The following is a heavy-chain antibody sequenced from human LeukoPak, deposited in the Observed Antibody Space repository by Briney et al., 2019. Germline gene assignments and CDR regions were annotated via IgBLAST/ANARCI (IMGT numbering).Heavy chain of an antibody. D-gene: IGHD5-24*01. V-gene: IGHV1-18*01. CDR1: GYTFTSYG. Sequence: ASVKVSCKASGYTFTSYGISWVRQAPGQGLEWMGWISAYNGNTNYAQKLQGRVTMTTDTSTSTAYMELRSLRSDDTAVYCCARLRTPLRWLQLSINDYWGQGTLVTVSS. J-gene: IGHJ4*02. CDR2: ISAYNGNT. CDR3: ARLRTPLRWLQLSINDY.